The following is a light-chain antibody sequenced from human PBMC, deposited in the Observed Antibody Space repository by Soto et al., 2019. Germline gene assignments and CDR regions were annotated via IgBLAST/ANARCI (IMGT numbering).Light chain of an antibody. V-gene: IGKV1-33*01. CDR1: QSISSY. J-gene: IGKJ4*01. CDR3: QQYDNLPLT. Sequence: IQMTQSPSSLSSSIGDRVTITCRASQSISSYLNWYQQKPGKAPKLLIYDASNLETGVPSRFSGSASGTDFTFTISSLQPEDIATYYCQQYDNLPLTFGGGTKVDIK. CDR2: DAS.